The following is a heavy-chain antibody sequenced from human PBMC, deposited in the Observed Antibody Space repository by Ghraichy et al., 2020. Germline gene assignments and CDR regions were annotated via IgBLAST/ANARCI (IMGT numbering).Heavy chain of an antibody. J-gene: IGHJ4*02. CDR3: AKSILPGRWLPLYYFDY. CDR2: ISGSGGST. Sequence: GESLNISCAASGFTFSSYAMSWVRQAPGKGLEWVSAISGSGGSTYYADSVKGRFTISRDNSKNTLYLQMNSLRAEDTTVYYCAKSILPGRWLPLYYFDYWGQGTLVTVSS. CDR1: GFTFSSYA. D-gene: IGHD2/OR15-2a*01. V-gene: IGHV3-23*01.